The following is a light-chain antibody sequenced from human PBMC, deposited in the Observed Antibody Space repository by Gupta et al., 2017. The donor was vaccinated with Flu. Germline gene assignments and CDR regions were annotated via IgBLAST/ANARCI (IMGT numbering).Light chain of an antibody. J-gene: IGLJ1*01. CDR2: ANN. V-gene: IGLV1-51*02. CDR3: GTWDGSLSTEV. CDR1: SSNIGNTY. Sequence: QSVMTHPPTVSAAPGESVTISRSGRSSNIGNTYVSWYQQLPGTAPKLLIYANNKRPSGIPNRFSGSKSGTSAALGIPGLQTGDEADYYCGTWDGSLSTEVFGTGTKVTVL.